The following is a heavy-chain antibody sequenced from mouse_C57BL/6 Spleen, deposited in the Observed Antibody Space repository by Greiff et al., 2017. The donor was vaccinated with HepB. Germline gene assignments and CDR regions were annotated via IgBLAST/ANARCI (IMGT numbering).Heavy chain of an antibody. Sequence: VQLQQSGPELVKPGASVKISCKASGYTFTDYYMNWVKQSHGKSLEWIGDINPNNGGTSYNQKFKGKATLTVDKSSSTAYMEPRSLTSEDSAVYYCARGITTVVAHWYFDVWGTGTTVTVSS. CDR2: INPNNGGT. CDR3: ARGITTVVAHWYFDV. D-gene: IGHD1-1*01. CDR1: GYTFTDYY. V-gene: IGHV1-26*01. J-gene: IGHJ1*03.